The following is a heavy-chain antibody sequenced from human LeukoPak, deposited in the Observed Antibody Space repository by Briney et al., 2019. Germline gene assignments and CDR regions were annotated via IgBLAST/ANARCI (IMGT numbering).Heavy chain of an antibody. D-gene: IGHD2-8*01. CDR3: ARGVVMVYAPSWFDP. Sequence: GGSLRLSCAGSGFSFSSYEMNWVRQAPGKGLEGVSYISSSGSTIYYADSVKGRFTISRDNAKNSLYLQMNSLRAEDTAVYYCARGVVMVYAPSWFDPWGQGTLVTVSS. J-gene: IGHJ5*02. V-gene: IGHV3-48*03. CDR2: ISSSGSTI. CDR1: GFSFSSYE.